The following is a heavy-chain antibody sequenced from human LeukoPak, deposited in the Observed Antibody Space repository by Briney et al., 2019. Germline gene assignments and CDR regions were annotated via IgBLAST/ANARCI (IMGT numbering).Heavy chain of an antibody. D-gene: IGHD3-10*01. CDR3: ARASRGFGELYRPYNWFDP. CDR2: VYYSGST. V-gene: IGHV4-59*01. J-gene: IGHJ5*02. CDR1: GGSISSYY. Sequence: SETLSLTCTVSGGSISSYYWSWIRQPPGKGLEWIGYVYYSGSTNYNPSLKSRVTISVDTSKNQFSLKLSSVTAADTAVYYCARASRGFGELYRPYNWFDPWGQGTLVTVSS.